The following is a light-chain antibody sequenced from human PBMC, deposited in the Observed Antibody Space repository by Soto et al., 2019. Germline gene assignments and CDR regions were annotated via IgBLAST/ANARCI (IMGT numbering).Light chain of an antibody. CDR2: DAS. Sequence: EIVLTQSPATLSLSPGQRATLSCRASQSVSSYLAWYQQKPGQAPRLLIYDASDRATGIPVRFTGSGSGTDFTLTISRLEPEDFAVYYCQQRSSWPLTFGGGTKVEIK. CDR3: QQRSSWPLT. J-gene: IGKJ4*01. CDR1: QSVSSY. V-gene: IGKV3-11*01.